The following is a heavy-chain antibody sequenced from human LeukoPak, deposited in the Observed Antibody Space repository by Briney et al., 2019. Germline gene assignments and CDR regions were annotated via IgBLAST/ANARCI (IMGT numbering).Heavy chain of an antibody. J-gene: IGHJ4*02. D-gene: IGHD4-11*01. CDR1: GFTFSSYW. CDR2: IKQDGSGK. V-gene: IGHV3-7*01. Sequence: GGSVTLSCAASGFTFSSYWMSWVRQAPGKGLEGLANIKQDGSGKYYVDSAKGLFTISRDNAQNSRYLQRNSLRAERTAVYYCARYSTRTTVPRYFDYWGQGTLVTVSS. CDR3: ARYSTRTTVPRYFDY.